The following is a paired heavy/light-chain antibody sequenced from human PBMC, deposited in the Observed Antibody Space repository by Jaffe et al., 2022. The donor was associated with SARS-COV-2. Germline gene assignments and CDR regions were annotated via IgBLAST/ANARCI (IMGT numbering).Light chain of an antibody. CDR1: SSDVGGYNY. CDR2: DVG. Sequence: QSALTQPASVSGSPGQSITISCIGTSSDVGGYNYVSWYQHHPGKAPKLMIYDVGNRPSGISNRFSGSKSGNTASLTISGLQAEDEADYYCSSYTSSSTMIFGGGTKLTVL. CDR3: SSYTSSSTMI. V-gene: IGLV2-14*03. J-gene: IGLJ2*01.
Heavy chain of an antibody. CDR3: ARLYCSRTSCYWAS. Sequence: QVQLQESGPGLVKSSETLSLTCTVSGGSVSSVSYYWSWIRQPPGKGLEWLGYISYSGTTNYNPSLKSRVTISVDTSKNHFSLKLRSVTAADTAVYHCARLYCSRTSCYWASWGQGTLVTVSS. CDR1: GGSVSSVSYY. J-gene: IGHJ5*02. D-gene: IGHD2-2*01. V-gene: IGHV4-61*03. CDR2: ISYSGTT.